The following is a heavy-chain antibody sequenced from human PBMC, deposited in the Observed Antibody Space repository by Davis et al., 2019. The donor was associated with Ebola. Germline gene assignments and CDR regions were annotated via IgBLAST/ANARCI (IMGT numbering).Heavy chain of an antibody. Sequence: PGGSLRLSCAASGFTFSDYYMSWVRQAPGKGLEWVSYISGSSDIIYYTGSVKGRFTISRDNARNSLYLQMNSLRAEDTAVYYCARDITLRGPFDPWGQGTLVTVSS. CDR2: ISGSSDII. J-gene: IGHJ5*02. D-gene: IGHD3-10*01. CDR3: ARDITLRGPFDP. V-gene: IGHV3-11*01. CDR1: GFTFSDYY.